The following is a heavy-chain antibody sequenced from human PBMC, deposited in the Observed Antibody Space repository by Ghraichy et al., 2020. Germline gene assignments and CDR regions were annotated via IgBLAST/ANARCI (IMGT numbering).Heavy chain of an antibody. V-gene: IGHV4-34*01. CDR3: ARGYKGTVTHLKPDTIYYFDY. D-gene: IGHD4-11*01. Sequence: SETLSLTCAVYGGSFSGYYWSWIRQPPGKGLEWIGEINHSGSTNYNPSLKSRVTISVDTSKNQFSLKLSSVTAADTAVYYCARGYKGTVTHLKPDTIYYFDYWGQGTLVTVSS. CDR2: INHSGST. J-gene: IGHJ4*02. CDR1: GGSFSGYY.